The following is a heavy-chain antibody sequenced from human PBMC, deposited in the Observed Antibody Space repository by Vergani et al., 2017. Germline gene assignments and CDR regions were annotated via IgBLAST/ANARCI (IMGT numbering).Heavy chain of an antibody. Sequence: EVQLLESGGGVVQPGGSLRLSCAASGFIFSSHAMTWVRQAPGKGLEWVSTISGSGASTYYADSVKGRFIISRDNTKNTLLLQMNSLRAKDTAVYYCAKSPNFNNRPTDYWGQGTLVTVSS. CDR3: AKSPNFNNRPTDY. CDR1: GFIFSSHA. V-gene: IGHV3-23*01. D-gene: IGHD1/OR15-1a*01. J-gene: IGHJ4*02. CDR2: ISGSGAST.